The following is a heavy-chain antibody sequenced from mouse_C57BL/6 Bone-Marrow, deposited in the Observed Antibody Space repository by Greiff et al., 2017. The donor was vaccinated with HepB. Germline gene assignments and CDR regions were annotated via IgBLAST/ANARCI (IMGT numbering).Heavy chain of an antibody. CDR1: GFSLTSYG. CDR2: IWSGGST. V-gene: IGHV2-2*01. CDR3: ARNEDYGSSYYYWYFDV. J-gene: IGHJ1*03. D-gene: IGHD1-1*01. Sequence: VQLQQSGPGLVQPSQSLSITCTVSGFSLTSYGVHWVRQSPGKGLEWLGVIWSGGSTDYNAAFISRLSISKDNYKSQVFFKMNSLQADDTAIYYCARNEDYGSSYYYWYFDVWGTGTTVTVSS.